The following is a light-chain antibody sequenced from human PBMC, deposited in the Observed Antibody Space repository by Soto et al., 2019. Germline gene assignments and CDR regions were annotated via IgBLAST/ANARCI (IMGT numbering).Light chain of an antibody. V-gene: IGKV1-5*01. Sequence: DIQMTQSPSTLSASVGDRVTITCRASQSISSWLAWYQQKPGKAPKLLIYDASSFESGVPSRFSGSGSGTEFTLTINSLQPADFATYYCQQYDTYPWTFGQGTKVEIK. CDR1: QSISSW. CDR3: QQYDTYPWT. CDR2: DAS. J-gene: IGKJ1*01.